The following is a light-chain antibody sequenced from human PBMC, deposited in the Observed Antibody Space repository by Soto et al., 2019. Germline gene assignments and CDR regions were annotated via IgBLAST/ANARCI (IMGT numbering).Light chain of an antibody. CDR2: GAS. V-gene: IGKV3-20*01. J-gene: IGKJ5*01. CDR1: QTVSNNY. CDR3: QQYDSSPPIT. Sequence: PGERATVSCRASQTVSNNYLAWYQKKPGQAPRLLIYGASTRATGIPDRFTGSGSGTDFTLTISGLEPEDFAVYYCQQYDSSPPITFGQGTRLEIK.